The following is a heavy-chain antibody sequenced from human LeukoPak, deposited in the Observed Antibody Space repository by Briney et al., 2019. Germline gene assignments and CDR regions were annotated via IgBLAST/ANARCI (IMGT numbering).Heavy chain of an antibody. Sequence: GGSLRLSCAASGFTFSSYAMHWVRQAPGKGLEWVAVISYDGSNKYYADSVKGRFTISRDNSKNTLYLQMNSLRAEDTAVYYCARGRWELLSPFDYWGQGTLVTVSS. V-gene: IGHV3-30-3*01. CDR2: ISYDGSNK. D-gene: IGHD1-26*01. CDR3: ARGRWELLSPFDY. J-gene: IGHJ4*02. CDR1: GFTFSSYA.